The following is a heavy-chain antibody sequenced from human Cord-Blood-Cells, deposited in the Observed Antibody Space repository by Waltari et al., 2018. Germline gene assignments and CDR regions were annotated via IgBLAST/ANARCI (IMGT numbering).Heavy chain of an antibody. CDR2: ISGSGGST. Sequence: EVQLLESGGGLVQPGGSLRLSCAASGFPFSSYAMSWVRPAPGKGLGWVSAISGSGGSTYYADAVKGRFTISRDNSNNTLYLQMNSLRAEDTAVYYCAKAYDYSNYFFDYWGQGTLVTVSS. CDR3: AKAYDYSNYFFDY. CDR1: GFPFSSYA. J-gene: IGHJ4*02. V-gene: IGHV3-23*01. D-gene: IGHD4-4*01.